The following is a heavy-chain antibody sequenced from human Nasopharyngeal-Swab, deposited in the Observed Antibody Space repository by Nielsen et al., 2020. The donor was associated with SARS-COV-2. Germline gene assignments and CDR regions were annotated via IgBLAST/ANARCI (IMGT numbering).Heavy chain of an antibody. V-gene: IGHV3-11*06. Sequence: GESLKISCAASGFTFSDYYMSWIRQAPGKGLEWVSYISSSSSYTNYADSVKGRFTISRDNAKNSLYLQMNSLRAEDTAVYYCARAALSSPASFDYWGQGTLVTVPS. D-gene: IGHD6-6*01. CDR3: ARAALSSPASFDY. CDR1: GFTFSDYY. J-gene: IGHJ4*02. CDR2: ISSSSSYT.